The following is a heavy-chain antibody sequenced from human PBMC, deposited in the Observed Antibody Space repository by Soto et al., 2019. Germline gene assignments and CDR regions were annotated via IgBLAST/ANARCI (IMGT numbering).Heavy chain of an antibody. V-gene: IGHV3-23*01. CDR3: ARGRYFDGGDYWVANLAFDY. CDR1: GFTFNNYV. D-gene: IGHD3-22*01. J-gene: IGHJ4*02. Sequence: EVQLLESGGGLLQPGGSLRLSCAASGFTFNNYVMNWVRQAPVKGLEWVSSISRSGSGSPYYSDSVKGRFTISRDNSKNTLSLQMNNLRAEDTAVYFCARGRYFDGGDYWVANLAFDYWGQGTLVTVSS. CDR2: ISRSGSGSP.